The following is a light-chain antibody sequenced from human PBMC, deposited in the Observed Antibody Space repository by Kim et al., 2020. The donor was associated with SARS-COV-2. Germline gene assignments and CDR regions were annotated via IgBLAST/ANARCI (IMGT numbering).Light chain of an antibody. V-gene: IGLV3-1*01. Sequence: VSPGQTASVTCSGDKLGNKYACWYQQKPGQSPVLVIYQDSKRPSGIPERFSGSNSGNTATLTISGTQAMDEADYYCQAWDSSTVVFGGGTQLTVL. J-gene: IGLJ2*01. CDR2: QDS. CDR3: QAWDSSTVV. CDR1: KLGNKY.